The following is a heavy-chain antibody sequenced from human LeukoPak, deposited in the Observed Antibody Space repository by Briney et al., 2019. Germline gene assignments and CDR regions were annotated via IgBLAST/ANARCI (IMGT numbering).Heavy chain of an antibody. D-gene: IGHD2-8*01. CDR1: GGSFSGYY. CDR3: ARSNDYVYGGKVDY. Sequence: SETLSLTCAVYGGSFSGYYWSWIRQPPGKGLEWIGEINHSGSTNYNPSLKSRVTISVDTSKNQFSLKLSSVTAADTAVYYCARSNDYVYGGKVDYWGQGTLVTVSS. J-gene: IGHJ4*02. CDR2: INHSGST. V-gene: IGHV4-34*01.